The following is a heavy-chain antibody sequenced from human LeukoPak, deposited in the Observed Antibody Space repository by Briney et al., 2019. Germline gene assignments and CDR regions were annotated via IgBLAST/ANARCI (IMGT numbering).Heavy chain of an antibody. CDR1: GLIGSDGY. CDR3: ARGGYCRSASCYSAEYYFDY. J-gene: IGHJ4*02. CDR2: IYKGGAT. D-gene: IGHD2-2*01. V-gene: IGHV3-66*01. Sequence: GGSLRLSCAVSGLIGSDGYMSWVRQAPGKGLEWVSVIYKGGATYYADSVKGRFTISRDNPKNSLYLQMDSLRAEDTAVYYCARGGYCRSASCYSAEYYFDYWGQGTLVTVSS.